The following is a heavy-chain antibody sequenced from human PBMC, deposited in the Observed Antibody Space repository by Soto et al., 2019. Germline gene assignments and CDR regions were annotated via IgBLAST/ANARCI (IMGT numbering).Heavy chain of an antibody. CDR3: ARDYDVNTALNYWYFDL. J-gene: IGHJ2*01. CDR2: IYPSGRA. CDR1: GGSINNYY. V-gene: IGHV4-4*07. D-gene: IGHD5-18*01. Sequence: QVQLQESGPGLVTASETLTITCTISGGSINNYYWTWVRQPPGKGLEWIGRIYPSGRAHYNPSLQSRVTLSVDVSKNQFSLRVNSVNATDTAIYFCARDYDVNTALNYWYFDLWGRGTLVTVSS.